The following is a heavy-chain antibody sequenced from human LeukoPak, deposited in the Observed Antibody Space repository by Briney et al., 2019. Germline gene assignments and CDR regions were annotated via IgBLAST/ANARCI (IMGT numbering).Heavy chain of an antibody. V-gene: IGHV1-18*01. J-gene: IGHJ6*02. CDR1: GYTFTSYG. CDR3: ARDSVVVVVAATLDYYYGMDV. D-gene: IGHD2-15*01. Sequence: VSVKVSCKASGYTFTSYGISWVRQAPGQGLEWMGWIGAYNGNTNYAQKLQGRVTMTTDTSTSTAYMELRSLRSDDTAVYYCARDSVVVVVAATLDYYYGMDVWGRGTTVTVSS. CDR2: IGAYNGNT.